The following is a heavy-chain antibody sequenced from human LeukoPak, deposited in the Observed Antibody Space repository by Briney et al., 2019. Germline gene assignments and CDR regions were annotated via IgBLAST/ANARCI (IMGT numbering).Heavy chain of an antibody. CDR3: AELGITMIGGV. V-gene: IGHV3-21*01. CDR1: GFTFSTYW. J-gene: IGHJ6*04. CDR2: ISSSGSYI. D-gene: IGHD3-10*02. Sequence: GGSLRLSCAASGFTFSTYWMTWVRQAPGKGLEWVSSISSSGSYIYYADSVKGRFTISRDNAKNSLYLQMNSLRAEDTAVYYCAELGITMIGGVWGKGTTVTISS.